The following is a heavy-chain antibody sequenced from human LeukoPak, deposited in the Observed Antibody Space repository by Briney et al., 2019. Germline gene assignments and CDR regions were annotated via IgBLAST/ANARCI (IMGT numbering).Heavy chain of an antibody. CDR2: ILYNGSNK. D-gene: IGHD2-15*01. CDR1: GFTFSSSG. CDR3: ARAGGYCSGGSCYRGYSWFDP. J-gene: IGHJ5*02. V-gene: IGHV3-33*01. Sequence: GGSLRLSCAASGFTFSSSGMHWVRQAPGKGLEWVAVILYNGSNKYYADSVKGRFTISRDNSKNTLYLQMNSLRVEDTAVYYCARAGGYCSGGSCYRGYSWFDPWGRGTLVTVPS.